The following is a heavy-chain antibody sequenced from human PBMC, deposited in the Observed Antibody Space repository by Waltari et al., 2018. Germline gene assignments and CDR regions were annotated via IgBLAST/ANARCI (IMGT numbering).Heavy chain of an antibody. J-gene: IGHJ4*02. Sequence: QLQLQESGPGLVKPSETLSLTCAVSGYSISSGYYWGWIRQPPGKGLEWIGSSYHSGSTDYNPSLKSRVTISVDTSKIQFSLKLSSVTAADTAVYYCASQKWELDLSGIDYWGQGTLVTVSS. CDR1: GYSISSGYY. CDR2: SYHSGST. D-gene: IGHD1-26*01. V-gene: IGHV4-38-2*01. CDR3: ASQKWELDLSGIDY.